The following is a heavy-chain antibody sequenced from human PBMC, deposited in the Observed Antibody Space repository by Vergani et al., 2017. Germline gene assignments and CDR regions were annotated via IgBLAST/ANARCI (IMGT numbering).Heavy chain of an antibody. V-gene: IGHV4-31*03. CDR3: ARVNRGYSGYDLKIWDAFDI. J-gene: IGHJ3*02. Sequence: QVQLQESGPGLVKPSQTLSLTCTVSGGSISSGGYYWSWIRQPPGKGLEWIGYIYYSGSTYYNPSLKSRVTISVDTSKNQFSLKLSSVTAADTAVYYCARVNRGYSGYDLKIWDAFDIWGQGTMVTVSS. D-gene: IGHD5-12*01. CDR2: IYYSGST. CDR1: GGSISSGGYY.